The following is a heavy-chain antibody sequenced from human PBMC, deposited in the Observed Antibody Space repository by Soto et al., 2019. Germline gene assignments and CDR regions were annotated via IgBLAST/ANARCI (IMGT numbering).Heavy chain of an antibody. CDR2: IYHSGST. CDR1: GGSFSGYY. CDR3: ARADRVPAATGFDY. J-gene: IGHJ4*02. D-gene: IGHD2-2*01. Sequence: SETLSLTCAVYGGSFSGYYWSWIRQPPGKGLEWIGYIYHSGSTYYNPSLKSRVTISVDRSKNQFSLKLSSVTAADTAVYYCARADRVPAATGFDYWGQGTLVTVSS. V-gene: IGHV4-34*01.